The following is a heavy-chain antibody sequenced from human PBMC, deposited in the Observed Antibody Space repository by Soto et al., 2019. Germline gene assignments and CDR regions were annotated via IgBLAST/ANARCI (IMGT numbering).Heavy chain of an antibody. CDR2: IIPIFGTA. J-gene: IGHJ6*02. D-gene: IGHD4-4*01. CDR1: GGTFSSYA. CDR3: AGRRTPYSNYYGMDV. Sequence: QVQLVQSGAEVKKPGSSVKVSCKASGGTFSSYAISWVRQAPGQGLEWMGGIIPIFGTANYAQKFQGRVTIXXDXSXXTADMELRSLRSEDTAVYYCAGRRTPYSNYYGMDVWGQGTTVTVSS. V-gene: IGHV1-69*12.